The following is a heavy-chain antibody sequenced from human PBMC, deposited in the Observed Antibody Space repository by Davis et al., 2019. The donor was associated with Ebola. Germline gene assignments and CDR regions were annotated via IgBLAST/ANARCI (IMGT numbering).Heavy chain of an antibody. D-gene: IGHD4-23*01. CDR1: GFTFSSYW. CDR2: INSDGSST. V-gene: IGHV3-74*01. J-gene: IGHJ3*02. CDR3: ARDGEVMTTVVTPAFDI. Sequence: GESLKISCAASGFTFSSYWMHWVRQAPGKGLVWVSRINSDGSSTSYADSVKGRFTISRDNAKNTLYLQMNSLRAEDTAVYYCARDGEVMTTVVTPAFDIWGQGTTVTVSS.